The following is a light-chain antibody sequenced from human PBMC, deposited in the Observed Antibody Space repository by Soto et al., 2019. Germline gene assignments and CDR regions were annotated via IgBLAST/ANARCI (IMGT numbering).Light chain of an antibody. V-gene: IGLV2-14*03. CDR1: SSDVGGYNY. CDR3: GSYKTTNPPQIV. CDR2: DVS. Sequence: QSVLTQPASVSGSPGQSITISCTGTSSDVGGYNYVSWYQHHPGKAPKLMIYDVSNRPSGVSNRFSGSKSGNTASLTISGLQPEEEAVYYCGSYKTTNPPQIVFGTGTKVTAL. J-gene: IGLJ1*01.